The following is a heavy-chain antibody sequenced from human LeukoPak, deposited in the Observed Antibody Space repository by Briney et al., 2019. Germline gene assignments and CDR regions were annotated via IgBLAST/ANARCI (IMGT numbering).Heavy chain of an antibody. Sequence: SETLSLTCAVYGGSFSGYYWSWIRQPPGKGLEWIGEINHSGSTNYNPSLKSRVTISVDTSKNQFSLKLSSVTAADTAVYYCARGRMVRGVIAFDIWGQGTMVTVSS. CDR1: GGSFSGYY. V-gene: IGHV4-34*01. J-gene: IGHJ3*02. D-gene: IGHD3-10*01. CDR2: INHSGST. CDR3: ARGRMVRGVIAFDI.